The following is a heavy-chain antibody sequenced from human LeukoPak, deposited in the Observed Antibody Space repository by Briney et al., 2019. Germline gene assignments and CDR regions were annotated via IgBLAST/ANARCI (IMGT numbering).Heavy chain of an antibody. CDR2: IYYSGST. J-gene: IGHJ6*03. D-gene: IGHD4-23*01. Sequence: TSETLSHTCTVSGGSISSCDYYWSWIRQPPGQGLEWIVYIYYSGSTYYNPSLKRRVTISVDTSKNQFSLKLSSVTAADTAVYYCARVNYDYYYYMDVWGKGTTVTVSS. V-gene: IGHV4-30-4*08. CDR3: ARVNYDYYYYMDV. CDR1: GGSISSCDYY.